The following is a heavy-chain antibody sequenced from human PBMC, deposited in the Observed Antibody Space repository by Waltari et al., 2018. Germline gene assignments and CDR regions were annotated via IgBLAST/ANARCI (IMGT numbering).Heavy chain of an antibody. CDR1: GGTFIISP. V-gene: IGHV1-69*12. J-gene: IGHJ5*02. CDR3: ARGRYYDILTGYSSNWFDP. CDR2: IIPIFGTA. Sequence: QVQLVQSGAEVKKPGSSVEVSCKASGGTFIISPIIWVRPAPGQGLAWMGVIIPIFGTANYEQKCKGRVTITADESTNTSYSELSSLRSEDTAGYYCARGRYYDILTGYSSNWFDPWGQGTLVTVSS. D-gene: IGHD3-9*01.